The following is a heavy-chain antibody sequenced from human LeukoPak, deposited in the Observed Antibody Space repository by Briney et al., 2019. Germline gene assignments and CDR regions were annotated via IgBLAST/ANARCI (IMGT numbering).Heavy chain of an antibody. CDR3: ARGRVAYSAYYFDY. CDR1: GGSISSYY. Sequence: SETLSLTCTVSGGSISSYYRSWIRQPAGKGLEWIGRIYTSGSTNYNPSLKSRVTMSVDTSKNQFSLRLRSVTAADTAVYYCARGRVAYSAYYFDYWGRGTLVTVSS. CDR2: IYTSGST. V-gene: IGHV4-4*07. D-gene: IGHD2-15*01. J-gene: IGHJ4*02.